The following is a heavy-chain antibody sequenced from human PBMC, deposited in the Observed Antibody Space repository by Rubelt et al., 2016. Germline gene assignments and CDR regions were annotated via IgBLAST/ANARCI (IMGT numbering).Heavy chain of an antibody. V-gene: IGHV1-2*07. CDR3: ARDLYKGPRWLVAY. CDR2: INPNSGGT. D-gene: IGHD6-19*01. J-gene: IGHJ4*02. CDR1: GYTFTGYY. Sequence: QVQLVQSGAEVKKPGASVKISCKASGYTFTGYYMHWVRQAPGQGLEWMGWINPNSGGTNYAHKFQGRVNMTRDTSISTAYMELSRLRSDDTAVYYCARDLYKGPRWLVAYWGQGTLVTVSS.